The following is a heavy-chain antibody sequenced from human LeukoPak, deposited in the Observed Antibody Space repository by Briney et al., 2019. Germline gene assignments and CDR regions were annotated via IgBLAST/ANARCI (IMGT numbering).Heavy chain of an antibody. Sequence: GGSLRLSCAASGFTFSSYSMNWVRQAPGKGLEWVSSISSSSSYIYYADSMKGRFTISRDNAKNSLYLQMNSLTAEDTAVYFCVRDRFRMDVWGNGTTVIVSS. CDR2: ISSSSSYI. D-gene: IGHD3-10*01. CDR3: VRDRFRMDV. CDR1: GFTFSSYS. J-gene: IGHJ6*03. V-gene: IGHV3-21*01.